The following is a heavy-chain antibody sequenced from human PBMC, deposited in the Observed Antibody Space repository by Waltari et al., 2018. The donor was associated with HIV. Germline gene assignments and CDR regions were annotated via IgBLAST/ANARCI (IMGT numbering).Heavy chain of an antibody. CDR2: IYHTGTT. CDR3: ASEKFCSSATCPQRFDF. V-gene: IGHV4-31*03. CDR1: GGAISSGDSY. J-gene: IGHJ4*02. Sequence: QVRLQESGPGLVKPSQTLSLTCNVSGGAISSGDSYWTWIRQPPGKALEWIGYIYHTGTTSYNSSLKSRLAMSVDPSKNRCTLELTSVTAADTAVYYCASEKFCSSATCPQRFDFWGQGILVTVSS. D-gene: IGHD6-25*01.